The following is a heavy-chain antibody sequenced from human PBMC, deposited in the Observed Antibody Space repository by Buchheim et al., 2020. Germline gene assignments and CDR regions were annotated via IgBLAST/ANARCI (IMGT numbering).Heavy chain of an antibody. Sequence: QVHLQESGPGLVKPSGTLSLTCAVSGGSISTSNWWSWVRQSPGKGLEWIGEVFHTGSANYNPSLKSRVTISVDKSKNQFSLNLTSVTAADTAVYYCAREVQGPGFCWFDPWGQGIL. CDR1: GGSISTSNW. CDR3: AREVQGPGFCWFDP. J-gene: IGHJ5*02. V-gene: IGHV4-4*02. D-gene: IGHD3-10*01. CDR2: VFHTGSA.